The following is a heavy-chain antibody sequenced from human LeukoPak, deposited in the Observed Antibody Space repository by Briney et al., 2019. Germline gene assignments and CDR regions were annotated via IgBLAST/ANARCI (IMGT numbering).Heavy chain of an antibody. CDR3: ARGSITFGGVIVD. CDR1: GFTFSSYG. J-gene: IGHJ4*02. D-gene: IGHD3-16*02. Sequence: GGSLRLSCAAPGFTFSSYGMHWVRQAPGKGLEWVAVIWYDGSNKYYADSVKGRFTISRDNSKNTLYLQMNSLRAEDTAVYYCARGSITFGGVIVDWGQGTLVTVSS. CDR2: IWYDGSNK. V-gene: IGHV3-33*01.